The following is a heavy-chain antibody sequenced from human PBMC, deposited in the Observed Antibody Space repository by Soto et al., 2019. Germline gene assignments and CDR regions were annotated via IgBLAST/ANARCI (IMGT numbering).Heavy chain of an antibody. CDR3: ARESHDILTGPPWVSDFDL. CDR2: INDRGSI. J-gene: IGHJ2*01. D-gene: IGHD3-9*01. CDR1: GGSFSGYY. V-gene: IGHV4-34*01. Sequence: QVQLQQWGAGPLRPLETLSLTCGVSGGSFSGYYWAWIRQSPGKGLEWIGEINDRGSINYNPSLTSRVSISVDTAKKTYSLDLRSVTAAATAVYYCARESHDILTGPPWVSDFDLWGRGTLVTVSS.